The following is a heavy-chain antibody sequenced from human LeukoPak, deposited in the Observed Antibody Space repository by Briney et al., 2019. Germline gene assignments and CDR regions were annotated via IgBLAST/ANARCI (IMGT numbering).Heavy chain of an antibody. D-gene: IGHD6-19*01. Sequence: GRSLRLSCAASGFTFSSYAMHWVRQAPGKGLEWVAVISYDGSNKYYADSVKGRFTISRDNSKNTLYLQMNSLRAEDTAVYYCARDQAVADSAFDYWGQGTLVTVSS. V-gene: IGHV3-30*04. CDR3: ARDQAVADSAFDY. CDR2: ISYDGSNK. CDR1: GFTFSSYA. J-gene: IGHJ4*02.